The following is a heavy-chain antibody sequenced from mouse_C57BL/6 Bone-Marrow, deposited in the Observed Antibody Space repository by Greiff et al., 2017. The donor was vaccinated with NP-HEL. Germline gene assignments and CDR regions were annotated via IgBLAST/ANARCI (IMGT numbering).Heavy chain of an antibody. J-gene: IGHJ3*01. D-gene: IGHD4-1*01. Sequence: EVKLQESGGGLVKPGGSLKLSCAASGFTFSDYGMHWVRQAPEKGLEWVAYISSGSSTIYYADTVKGRFTISRDNAKNTLFLQMTSLRSEDTAMYYCANWPAFAYWGQGTLVTVSA. CDR2: ISSGSSTI. CDR1: GFTFSDYG. CDR3: ANWPAFAY. V-gene: IGHV5-17*01.